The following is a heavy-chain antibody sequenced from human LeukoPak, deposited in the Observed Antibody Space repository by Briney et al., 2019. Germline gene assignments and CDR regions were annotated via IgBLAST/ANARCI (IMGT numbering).Heavy chain of an antibody. J-gene: IGHJ5*02. D-gene: IGHD2-2*03. V-gene: IGHV4-4*02. CDR1: GGSISSSNW. CDR2: IYHSGST. CDR3: ARDVGYCSSTSCWKYNWFDP. Sequence: SETLSLTCAVSGGSISSSNWWSWVRQPPGKGLEWIGEIYHSGSTNYNPSLKSRVTISVGKSKNQFSLKLSSVTAVDTAVYYCARDVGYCSSTSCWKYNWFDPWGQGTLVTVSS.